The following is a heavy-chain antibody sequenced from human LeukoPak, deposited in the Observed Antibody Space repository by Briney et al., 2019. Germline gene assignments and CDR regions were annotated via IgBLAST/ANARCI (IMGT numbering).Heavy chain of an antibody. CDR2: IYYSGST. Sequence: SETLSLTCTVSGDSISSSSYYRGWIRQPPGKGLEWIGSIYYSGSTYYNPSLKSRVTISVDTSKNQFSLKLNSVTAADTAVYYCAATYFFDFWGQGTLVTVSS. CDR1: GDSISSSSYY. CDR3: AATYFFDF. V-gene: IGHV4-39*01. J-gene: IGHJ4*02. D-gene: IGHD5-12*01.